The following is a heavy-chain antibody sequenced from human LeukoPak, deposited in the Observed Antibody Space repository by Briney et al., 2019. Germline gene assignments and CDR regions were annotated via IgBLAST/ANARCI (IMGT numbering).Heavy chain of an antibody. V-gene: IGHV4-59*01. D-gene: IGHD3-22*01. CDR3: ARDSYDSSGYYYGWFDP. J-gene: IGHJ5*02. CDR1: GGSISSYY. CDR2: IYYSGST. Sequence: SGTLSLTCTVSGGSISSYYWSWIRQPPGKGLEWIGYIYYSGSTNYNPSLKSRVTISVDTSKNQFSLKLSSVTAADTAVYYCARDSYDSSGYYYGWFDPRGQGTLVTVSS.